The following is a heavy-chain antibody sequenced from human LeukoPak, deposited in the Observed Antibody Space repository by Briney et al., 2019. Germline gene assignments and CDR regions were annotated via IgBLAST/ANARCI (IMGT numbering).Heavy chain of an antibody. CDR1: GFTFSDYY. J-gene: IGHJ6*02. V-gene: IGHV3-11*01. CDR2: ISSSDSTI. Sequence: PGGSLRLSCAASGFTFSDYYMSWIRQAPGKGLAWVSYISSSDSTIYYADSVKGRFTISRDNAKNSLYLQMNSLRAEDTAVYYCARDLYSSSRPYYYGMDVWGQGTTVTVS. CDR3: ARDLYSSSRPYYYGMDV. D-gene: IGHD6-13*01.